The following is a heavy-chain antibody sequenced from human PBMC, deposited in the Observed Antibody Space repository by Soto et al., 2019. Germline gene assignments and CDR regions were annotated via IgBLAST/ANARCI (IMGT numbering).Heavy chain of an antibody. CDR2: INAGNGNT. CDR3: ARDNALYYDFWSGYSASYYFDY. Sequence: GASVKVSCKASGYTSTSYAMHWVRQAPGQRLEWMGWINAGNGNTKYSQKFQGRVTITRDTSASTAYMELSSLRSEDTAVYYCARDNALYYDFWSGYSASYYFDYWGQGTLVTVSS. CDR1: GYTSTSYA. V-gene: IGHV1-3*01. J-gene: IGHJ4*02. D-gene: IGHD3-3*01.